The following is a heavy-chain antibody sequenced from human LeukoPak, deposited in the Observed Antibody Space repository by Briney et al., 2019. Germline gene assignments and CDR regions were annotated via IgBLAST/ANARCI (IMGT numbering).Heavy chain of an antibody. V-gene: IGHV4-61*02. Sequence: SETLSLTCTVSGDSISSGDYYWSWIRQPAGKGLEWIGRISSSGSTNYNPSLKSRVTISVDSSKNQFSLKLSSVTAADTAVYFCARGPYSYDSSGAFDIWGQGTMVTVSS. CDR3: ARGPYSYDSSGAFDI. D-gene: IGHD3-22*01. CDR2: ISSSGST. J-gene: IGHJ3*02. CDR1: GDSISSGDYY.